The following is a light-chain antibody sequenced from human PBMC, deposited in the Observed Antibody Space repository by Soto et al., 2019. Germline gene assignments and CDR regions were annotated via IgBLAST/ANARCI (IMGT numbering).Light chain of an antibody. CDR1: QSVSSSC. J-gene: IGKJ4*01. CDR2: GAS. Sequence: EIVLTQSPGTLSLAPGERATLSCRASQSVSSSCLAWYQQKPGQAPRLLIYGASSRATGIPDRFSGSGSGTDFTLTISRLEPEDFAVYYRQQYGSSPPKLTFGGGTKVEIK. CDR3: QQYGSSPPKLT. V-gene: IGKV3-20*01.